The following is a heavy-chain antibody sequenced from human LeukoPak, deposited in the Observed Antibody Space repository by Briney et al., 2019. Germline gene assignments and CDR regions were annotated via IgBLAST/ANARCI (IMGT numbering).Heavy chain of an antibody. CDR2: ISGSGGST. V-gene: IGHV3-23*01. Sequence: GGSLRLSCAASGFTFSSYGMSWVRQAPGKGLEWVSAISGSGGSTYYADSVKGRFTISRDNSKNTLYLQMNSLRAEDTAVYYCAKGVAVAGDYFDYWGQGTLVTVSS. D-gene: IGHD6-19*01. CDR3: AKGVAVAGDYFDY. J-gene: IGHJ4*02. CDR1: GFTFSSYG.